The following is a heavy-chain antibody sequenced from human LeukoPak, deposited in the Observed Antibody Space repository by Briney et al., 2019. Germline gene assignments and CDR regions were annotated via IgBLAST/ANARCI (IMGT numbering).Heavy chain of an antibody. CDR1: GGSISSGGYY. CDR3: ARRSRGGDWFDP. V-gene: IGHV4-31*03. D-gene: IGHD3-10*01. Sequence: SETLSLTCTVSGGSISSGGYYWSWLRQRPGKGLEWIGYIYYSGSTYQNPSLKRRVTISVDTSKKQFSLKLSSVTAADTAEYYCARRSRGGDWFDPWGQGALVTVSS. J-gene: IGHJ5*02. CDR2: IYYSGST.